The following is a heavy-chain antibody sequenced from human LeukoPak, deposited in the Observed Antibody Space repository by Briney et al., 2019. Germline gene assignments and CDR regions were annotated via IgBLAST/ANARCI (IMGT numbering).Heavy chain of an antibody. CDR1: GFTFSSYA. V-gene: IGHV3-64*01. CDR3: ARVVRGYSGYDSLDY. Sequence: GGSLRLSCAASGFTFSSYAMHWVRQAPGKGLEYVSAISSNGGSTYYANSVKGRFTISRDNSKNTLYLQMGSLRAEDMAVYYCARVVRGYSGYDSLDYWGQGTLVTVSS. D-gene: IGHD5-12*01. CDR2: ISSNGGST. J-gene: IGHJ4*02.